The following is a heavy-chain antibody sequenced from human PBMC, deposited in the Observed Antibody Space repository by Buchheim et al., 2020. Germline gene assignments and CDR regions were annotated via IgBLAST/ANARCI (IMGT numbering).Heavy chain of an antibody. CDR1: GGSLSDYY. CDR2: INHSGGT. Sequence: QVQLQQWGAGLLKPSETLSLTCAVYGGSLSDYYWSWIRQPPGKGLEWIGEINHSGGTNYNPSLKSRVTISIDTSKNQFSLKLSSVTAADTAVYYCARVSHSNFGNYYYMDVWGKGTT. J-gene: IGHJ6*03. D-gene: IGHD3-3*02. V-gene: IGHV4-34*01. CDR3: ARVSHSNFGNYYYMDV.